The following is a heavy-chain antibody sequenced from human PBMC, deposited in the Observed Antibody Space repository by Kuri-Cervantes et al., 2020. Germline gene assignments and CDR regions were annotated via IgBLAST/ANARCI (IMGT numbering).Heavy chain of an antibody. CDR3: ARRPGLRSGSYPYGMDV. CDR1: GYTFTSYD. D-gene: IGHD3-10*01. CDR2: MNPNSGNT. J-gene: IGHJ6*02. V-gene: IGHV1-8*01. Sequence: ASVKVSCKASGYTFTSYDINWVRQATGQGLEWMGWMNPNSGNTGYAQKFQGRVTMTRNTSISTAYMELSSLRSEDTAVYYCARRPGLRSGSYPYGMDVWGQGTTVTVSS.